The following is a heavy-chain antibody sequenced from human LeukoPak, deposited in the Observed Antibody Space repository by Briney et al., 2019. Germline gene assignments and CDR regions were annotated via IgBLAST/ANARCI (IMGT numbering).Heavy chain of an antibody. Sequence: SETLSLTCTVSGGSISSGGYYWSWIRQPPGKGLEWIGEMYLSGTTHSNPSVKSRVTISIDKSKNQFFLNLSSVTAADTAVYYCAGLVGRYSSGLYYYYFDYWGQGTLVTVSS. CDR3: AGLVGRYSSGLYYYYFDY. J-gene: IGHJ4*02. V-gene: IGHV4-39*07. CDR2: MYLSGTT. D-gene: IGHD3-22*01. CDR1: GGSISSGGYY.